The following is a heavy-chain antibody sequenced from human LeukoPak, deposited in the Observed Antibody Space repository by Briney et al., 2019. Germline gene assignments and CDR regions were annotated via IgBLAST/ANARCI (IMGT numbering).Heavy chain of an antibody. CDR2: IYSGGST. Sequence: GGSLRLSCTASGFIVSSKYMSWVRQAPGKGLQWVSVIYSGGSTFYADSVKGRFTISRDNSKNTLYLQMNSLRAEDTAVYYCARGLPGAVALDYWGRGTLVTVSS. D-gene: IGHD6-19*01. V-gene: IGHV3-66*01. J-gene: IGHJ4*02. CDR1: GFIVSSKY. CDR3: ARGLPGAVALDY.